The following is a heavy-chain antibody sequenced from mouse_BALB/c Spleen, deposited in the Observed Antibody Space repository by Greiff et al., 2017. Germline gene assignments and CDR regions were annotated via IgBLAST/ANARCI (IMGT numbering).Heavy chain of an antibody. Sequence: EVQLQQSGPELVKPGASVKISCKASGYTFTDYNMHWVKQSHGKSLEWIGYIYPYNGGTGYNQKFKSKATLTVDNSSSTAYMELRSLTSEDSAVYCCARRDDYEDSFAYWGQGALVTDSA. CDR3: ARRDDYEDSFAY. J-gene: IGHJ3*01. V-gene: IGHV1S29*02. D-gene: IGHD2-4*01. CDR1: GYTFTDYN. CDR2: IYPYNGGT.